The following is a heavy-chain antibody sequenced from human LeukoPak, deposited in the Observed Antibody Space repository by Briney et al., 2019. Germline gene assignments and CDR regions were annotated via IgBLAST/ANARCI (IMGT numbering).Heavy chain of an antibody. Sequence: GASVKVSCKASGYTFTSYGISWVRQAPGQGLEWMGWISAYNGNTNYAQKLQGRFTMTTDTSTSTAYMELRSLRSDDTAVYYCARDGLRGIVVVPAAIQGYNWFDPWGQGTLVTVSS. CDR3: ARDGLRGIVVVPAAIQGYNWFDP. V-gene: IGHV1-18*01. J-gene: IGHJ5*02. CDR1: GYTFTSYG. D-gene: IGHD2-2*02. CDR2: ISAYNGNT.